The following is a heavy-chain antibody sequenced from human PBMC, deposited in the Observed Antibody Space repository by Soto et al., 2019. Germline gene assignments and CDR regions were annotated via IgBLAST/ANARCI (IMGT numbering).Heavy chain of an antibody. D-gene: IGHD3-3*01. J-gene: IGHJ6*02. CDR3: RAYDFWSGFLDV. CDR1: GGSISSSNYY. Sequence: QLQLQPSGPGLVKPSETLSLTCTVSGGSISSSNYYWGWIRQPPGKGLEWIGSIYYSGSTYYNPPLKSRVTISVDTSKNLFSLKLSSVTAVDTAVYYCRAYDFWSGFLDVWGQGTTVTVSS. CDR2: IYYSGST. V-gene: IGHV4-39*01.